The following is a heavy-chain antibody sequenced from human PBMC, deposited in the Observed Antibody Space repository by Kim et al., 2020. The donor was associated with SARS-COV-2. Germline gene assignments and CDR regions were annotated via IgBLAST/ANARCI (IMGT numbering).Heavy chain of an antibody. J-gene: IGHJ4*02. CDR1: GGSFSGYY. D-gene: IGHD3-10*01. Sequence: SETLSLTCAVYGGSFSGYYWSWIRQPPGKGLEWIGEINHSGSTNYNPSLKSRVTISVDTSKNQFSLKLSSVTAADTAVYYCARLMVRGLPRTSYRFDYWGQGTLVTVSS. CDR3: ARLMVRGLPRTSYRFDY. V-gene: IGHV4-34*01. CDR2: INHSGST.